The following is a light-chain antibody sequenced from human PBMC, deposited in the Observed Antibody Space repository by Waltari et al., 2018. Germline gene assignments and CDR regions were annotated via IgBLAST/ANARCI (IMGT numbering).Light chain of an antibody. CDR2: AAS. Sequence: RVTITCRASQSISSYLNWYQQKPGKAPKLLIYAASSLQSGVPSRFSGSGSGTDFTLTISSLQPEDFATYYCQQSYSTSRVFGGGTKVEIK. J-gene: IGKJ4*01. V-gene: IGKV1-39*01. CDR3: QQSYSTSRV. CDR1: QSISSY.